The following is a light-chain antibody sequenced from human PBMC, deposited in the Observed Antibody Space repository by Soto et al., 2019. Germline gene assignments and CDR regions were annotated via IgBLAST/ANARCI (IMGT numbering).Light chain of an antibody. CDR3: QTWGTGILV. CDR2: LNSDGSH. CDR1: SGHSSYA. J-gene: IGLJ2*01. V-gene: IGLV4-69*01. Sequence: QSVLTQSPSASASLGASVRLTSTLSSGHSSYAIAWHQQQPEKGPRYLMKLNSDGSHSKGDGIPDRFSGSSSGAERYLTISSLQSEDEADYYCQTWGTGILVFGGGTKVTVL.